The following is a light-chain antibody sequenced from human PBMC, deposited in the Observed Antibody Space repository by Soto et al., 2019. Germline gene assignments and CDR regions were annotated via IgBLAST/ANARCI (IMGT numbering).Light chain of an antibody. CDR3: QQGFSTVFI. J-gene: IGKJ3*01. V-gene: IGKV1-39*01. CDR1: QSVSIY. CDR2: AAS. Sequence: DIQMTQSPSSLSASVGDRVTITCRASQSVSIYLNWYQQKPGKAPKLLIYAASNLQSGVPSSFSGIGAETDFTLTISCLQPEYFATYDCQQGFSTVFIFVSGTKVEIK.